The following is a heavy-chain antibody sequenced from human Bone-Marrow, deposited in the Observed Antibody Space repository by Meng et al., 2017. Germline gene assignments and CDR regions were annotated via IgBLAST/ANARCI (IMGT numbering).Heavy chain of an antibody. D-gene: IGHD5-24*01. CDR2: INPNSGGT. V-gene: IGHV1-2*02. CDR3: ARARLQSNNWGIDY. CDR1: GYTFTGYY. Sequence: ASVKVSCKASGYTFTGYYMHWVRQAPGQELEWMGWINPNSGGTNYAQKFQGRVTMTRDTSISTAYMELSRLRSDDTAVYYCARARLQSNNWGIDYWGQGTLVTVSS. J-gene: IGHJ4*02.